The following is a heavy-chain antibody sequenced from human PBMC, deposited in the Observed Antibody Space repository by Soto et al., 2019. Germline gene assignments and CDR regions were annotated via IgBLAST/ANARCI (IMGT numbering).Heavy chain of an antibody. V-gene: IGHV6-1*01. CDR1: GDGVFSSTAA. CDR2: TYYRSKWYN. Sequence: SQTLSLTCAISGDGVFSSTAAWNWIRQSPSRGLEWLGRTYYRSKWYNDYAVSVKSRITINPDTSKHQFSLQLNSVTPEDTAVYYCARDRSGSGWFNAFDIWGHGTMVTVSS. D-gene: IGHD6-19*01. J-gene: IGHJ3*02. CDR3: ARDRSGSGWFNAFDI.